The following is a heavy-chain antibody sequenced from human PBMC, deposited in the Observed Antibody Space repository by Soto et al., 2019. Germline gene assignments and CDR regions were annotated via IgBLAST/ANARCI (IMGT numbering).Heavy chain of an antibody. V-gene: IGHV1-69*02. Sequence: SVKVSCKASGGTFSSYTISWVRQAPGQGLEWMGRIIPILGIANYAQKFQGRVTITRDTSASTAYMELSSLRSEDTAVYYCARGVGLYSGYDYWGQGTLVTVSS. CDR3: ARGVGLYSGYDY. D-gene: IGHD5-12*01. CDR1: GGTFSSYT. J-gene: IGHJ4*02. CDR2: IIPILGIA.